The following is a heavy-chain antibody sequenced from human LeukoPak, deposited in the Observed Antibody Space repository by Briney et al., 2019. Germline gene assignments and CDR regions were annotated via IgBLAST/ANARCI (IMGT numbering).Heavy chain of an antibody. Sequence: SQSLSLTCTVSGVSISRGGSYWRWIRQQPGTGLEWFVYIYYSGSTYYNPSLKSRVTISVDTSKYQYSLKLSSVTAADTAVYYCARGPYCSSTSCFGMDVWGQGTTVTVSS. CDR3: ARGPYCSSTSCFGMDV. V-gene: IGHV4-31*03. J-gene: IGHJ6*02. D-gene: IGHD2-2*01. CDR1: GVSISRGGSY. CDR2: IYYSGST.